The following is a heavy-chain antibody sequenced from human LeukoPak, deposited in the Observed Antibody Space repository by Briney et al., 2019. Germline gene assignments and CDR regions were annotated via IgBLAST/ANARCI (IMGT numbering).Heavy chain of an antibody. Sequence: SGTPSLTPTVSGGSISGFFWGRIRAPPGEGPGWIGVIFYSGTTNYNPSLKSRVTISVDTSKNQFSLKLSSVTAADTAVYYCAREGVVVVTAINYFDYWGQGTLVTVSS. CDR3: AREGVVVVTAINYFDY. V-gene: IGHV4-59*12. J-gene: IGHJ4*02. CDR1: GGSISGFF. CDR2: IFYSGTT. D-gene: IGHD2-21*02.